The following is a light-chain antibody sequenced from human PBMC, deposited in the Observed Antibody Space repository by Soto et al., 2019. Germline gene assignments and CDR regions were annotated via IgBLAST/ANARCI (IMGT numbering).Light chain of an antibody. CDR2: EVS. CDR3: SSHTIVSNLL. J-gene: IGLJ1*01. Sequence: QSAMTQPASVSGSPGQSITISCTGTSSDVGGYNYVSWFQQHPGKVPKLMIYEVSSRPPGVSNRFSGSESGTTASLTISGLQAEDEVVYCCSSHTIVSNLLFGYGTKLTV. CDR1: SSDVGGYNY. V-gene: IGLV2-14*01.